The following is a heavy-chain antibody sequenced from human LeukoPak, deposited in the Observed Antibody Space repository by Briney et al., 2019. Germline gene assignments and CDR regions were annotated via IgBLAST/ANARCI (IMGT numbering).Heavy chain of an antibody. V-gene: IGHV4-59*01. CDR3: ARGDDYKSTLFDY. Sequence: PSETLSLTCTASGGSISSYYWNWIRQPPGKGLEWIGYIYYRGSTNYNPSLTSRVTISVDTSKNQFSLKLSSATATDTAMYYCARGDDYKSTLFDYWGQGTLVTVSS. CDR1: GGSISSYY. CDR2: IYYRGST. D-gene: IGHD5-12*01. J-gene: IGHJ4*02.